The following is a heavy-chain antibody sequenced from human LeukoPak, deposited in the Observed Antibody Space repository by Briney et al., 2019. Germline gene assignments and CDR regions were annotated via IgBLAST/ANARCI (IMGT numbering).Heavy chain of an antibody. J-gene: IGHJ3*02. D-gene: IGHD2-2*01. V-gene: IGHV1-18*01. Sequence: GASVKVSCKASGYTFTSYGISWVRQAPGQGLEWMGWISAYNGNTNYAQKLQGRVTMTTDTSTSTAYMELRSLRSDDTAVYYCATASELSCSSTSCEPPLYAFDIWGQGTMVTVSS. CDR3: ATASELSCSSTSCEPPLYAFDI. CDR2: ISAYNGNT. CDR1: GYTFTSYG.